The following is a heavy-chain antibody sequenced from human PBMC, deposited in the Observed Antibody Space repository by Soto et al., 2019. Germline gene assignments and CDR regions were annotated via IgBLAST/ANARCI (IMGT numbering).Heavy chain of an antibody. Sequence: EVQLLESGGGLVQPGGSLSLSCAASGFTFSTYAMNCVRQAPGKGLEWVASVSGTGGTTYYGVSVKGRFTISRDNSKNALYLHMNSLRAEDTAVYYCAKTPAVASTNYYYYGMDVWGQGTTVTVSS. CDR2: VSGTGGTT. D-gene: IGHD6-19*01. J-gene: IGHJ6*02. CDR1: GFTFSTYA. V-gene: IGHV3-23*01. CDR3: AKTPAVASTNYYYYGMDV.